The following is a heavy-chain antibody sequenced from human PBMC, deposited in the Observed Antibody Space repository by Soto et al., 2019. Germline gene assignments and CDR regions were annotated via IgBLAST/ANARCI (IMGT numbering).Heavy chain of an antibody. CDR2: IHAGNGNT. D-gene: IGHD3-22*01. J-gene: IGHJ4*02. Sequence: SVKVSCKASGYTFTTYTLHWVRQAPGQNLEWLGWIHAGNGNTKYSQKFQGRVTITRDTSETTAYMEPSSLISEDTAVYYCAKARGLAVVLDYWGQGPLVTVSS. CDR3: AKARGLAVVLDY. V-gene: IGHV1-3*01. CDR1: GYTFTTYT.